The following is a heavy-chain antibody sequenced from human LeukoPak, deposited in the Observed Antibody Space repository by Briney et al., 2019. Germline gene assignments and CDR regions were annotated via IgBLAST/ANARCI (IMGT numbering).Heavy chain of an antibody. J-gene: IGHJ4*02. Sequence: SVKVSCKASGGTFSSYAISWVRQAPGQGLEWMGRIIPILGIANYAQKFQGRVTITADKSTSTAYMELSSLRSEDTAVYYCAISRDGYNLFDYWGQGTLVTVSS. CDR1: GGTFSSYA. V-gene: IGHV1-69*04. CDR2: IIPILGIA. CDR3: AISRDGYNLFDY. D-gene: IGHD5-12*01.